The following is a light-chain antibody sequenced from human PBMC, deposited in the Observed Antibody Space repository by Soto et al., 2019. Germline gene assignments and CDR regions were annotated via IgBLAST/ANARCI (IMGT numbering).Light chain of an antibody. J-gene: IGLJ2*01. V-gene: IGLV2-14*03. Sequence: QSALTQPASVSGSPGQSITISCTGTSSDVGGYNYVSWYQQRPGRAPKVLIYDVRIRPSEVSNRFSGSKSGDTASLTISGLQAEDEAVYYCASKTTSSTVLFGGGTKVTVL. CDR2: DVR. CDR3: ASKTTSSTVL. CDR1: SSDVGGYNY.